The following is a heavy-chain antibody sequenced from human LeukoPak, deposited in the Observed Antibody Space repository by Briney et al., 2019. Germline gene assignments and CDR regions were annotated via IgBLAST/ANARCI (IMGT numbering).Heavy chain of an antibody. CDR2: ISAYTYNT. D-gene: IGHD2-21*02. V-gene: IGHV1-18*01. CDR3: ARDQPNCGGDCYSNYFDY. J-gene: IGHJ4*02. CDR1: GYPFTNFG. Sequence: VASVKVSCKASGYPFTNFGFSWVRQAPGQGLEWMGWISAYTYNTTYAQQFQGRVTMTTDTSRSTAYMELRSLRSDDTAVYYCARDQPNCGGDCYSNYFDYWGQGTLVTVSS.